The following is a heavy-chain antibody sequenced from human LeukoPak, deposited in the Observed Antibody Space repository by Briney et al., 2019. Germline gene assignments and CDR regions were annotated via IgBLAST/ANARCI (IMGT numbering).Heavy chain of an antibody. CDR2: IYSGGST. Sequence: GGSQRLSCAASGFTVSSNYMSWVRQAPGKGLEWVSVIYSGGSTYYADPVKGRFTISRDNSKNTLYLQMNSLRAEDTAVYYCARGPTLPDNTAMAFDYWGQGTLVTVSS. CDR1: GFTVSSNY. J-gene: IGHJ4*02. V-gene: IGHV3-66*01. CDR3: ARGPTLPDNTAMAFDY. D-gene: IGHD5-18*01.